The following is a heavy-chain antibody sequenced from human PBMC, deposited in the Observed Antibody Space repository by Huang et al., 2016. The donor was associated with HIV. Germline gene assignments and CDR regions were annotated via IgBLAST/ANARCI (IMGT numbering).Heavy chain of an antibody. J-gene: IGHJ4*02. D-gene: IGHD2-8*02. CDR2: IYSGGTT. CDR1: GFTVSTND. CDR3: AKEGDTGAALGY. V-gene: IGHV3-53*01. Sequence: EVQLVESGGGLIQPGGSLRLSCAASGFTVSTNDMTWVRQAPGKGLEWVSLIYSGGTTYYADAVKGRCTISRDDSENTLYLHMTSLRAGDTAVYYCAKEGDTGAALGYWGQGTLVTVS.